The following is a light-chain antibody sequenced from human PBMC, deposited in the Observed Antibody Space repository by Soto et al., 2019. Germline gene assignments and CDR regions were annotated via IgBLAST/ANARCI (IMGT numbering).Light chain of an antibody. J-gene: IGLJ2*01. CDR1: SSDVGGYNY. Sequence: QSALTQPASVSGSPGQSITLSCTGTSSDVGGYNYVSWYQQHPGKGSKLMLYEVSNRPLGVSNRFSGSQSGNTASLTISGLQAEEEADYYCSSYTTSSPPVVFGGGTKLTVL. CDR2: EVS. V-gene: IGLV2-14*01. CDR3: SSYTTSSPPVV.